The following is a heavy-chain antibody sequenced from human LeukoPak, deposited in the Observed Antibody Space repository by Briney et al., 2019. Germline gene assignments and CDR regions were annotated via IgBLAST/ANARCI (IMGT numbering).Heavy chain of an antibody. CDR2: INPNSGGT. J-gene: IGHJ4*02. CDR3: ARAGAMVL. Sequence: ASVKVSCKASGYTFTGYYMHWVRQAPGQGLEWMGWINPNSGGTNYAQKFQGRVTMTRDKSTSTAYMDLSSLKSDDTAVYYCARAGAMVLWGQGTLVTVSS. CDR1: GYTFTGYY. V-gene: IGHV1-2*02. D-gene: IGHD5-18*01.